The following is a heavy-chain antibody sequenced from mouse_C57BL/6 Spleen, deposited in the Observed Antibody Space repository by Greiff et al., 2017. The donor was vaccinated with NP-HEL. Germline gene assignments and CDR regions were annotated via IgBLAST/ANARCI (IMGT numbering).Heavy chain of an antibody. Sequence: QVQLQQSGAELVRPGASVTLSCKASGYTFTDYEMHWVKQTPVHGLEWIGAIDPETGGTAYNQKFKGKAILTADKSASTAYMELRSLTSEDSAVYYCTSLYYVSSPWFAYWGQGTLVTVSA. CDR3: TSLYYVSSPWFAY. CDR1: GYTFTDYE. V-gene: IGHV1-15*01. J-gene: IGHJ3*01. CDR2: IDPETGGT. D-gene: IGHD1-1*01.